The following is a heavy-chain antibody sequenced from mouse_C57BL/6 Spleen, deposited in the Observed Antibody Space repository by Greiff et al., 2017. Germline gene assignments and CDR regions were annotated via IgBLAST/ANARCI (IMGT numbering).Heavy chain of an antibody. D-gene: IGHD1-1*01. CDR3: ARSEVLRSRFAY. CDR1: GYAFSSYW. Sequence: VQLQESGAELVKPGASVKISCKASGYAFSSYWMNWVKQRPGKGLEWIGQIYPGDGDTNYNGKFKGKATLTADKSSSTAYMQLSSLPSEDSAVYFCARSEVLRSRFAYWGQGTLVTVSA. CDR2: IYPGDGDT. V-gene: IGHV1-80*01. J-gene: IGHJ3*01.